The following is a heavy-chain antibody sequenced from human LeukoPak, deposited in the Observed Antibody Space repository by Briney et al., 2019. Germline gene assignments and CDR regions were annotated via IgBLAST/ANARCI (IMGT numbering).Heavy chain of an antibody. D-gene: IGHD7-27*01. CDR3: ARVMGNVLDY. V-gene: IGHV5-51*01. CDR1: GYNFTSHW. Sequence: GESLQISCKGSGYNFTSHWIGWVCQMPGKGLEWMGIIYPGDSDTRYSPSFQGQVTISADKSTSTAYLQWSSLKASDTAMYYCARVMGNVLDYWGQGALVTVSS. CDR2: IYPGDSDT. J-gene: IGHJ4*02.